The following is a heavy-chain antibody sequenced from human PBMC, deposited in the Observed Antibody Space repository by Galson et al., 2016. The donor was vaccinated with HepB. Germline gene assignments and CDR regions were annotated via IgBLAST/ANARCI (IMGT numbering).Heavy chain of an antibody. CDR3: ARDHPNYYARDAFDI. CDR2: ISSSSNYI. D-gene: IGHD3-10*01. CDR1: GLTFSNYK. Sequence: SLRLSCAASGLTFSNYKLNWVRQAPGKGLEWVSSISSSSNYIYYADSVEGRFSISSDNAKNSLYLQMNSLRAEDTTVYNCARDHPNYYARDAFDICGQGTMVTVSS. J-gene: IGHJ3*02. V-gene: IGHV3-21*01.